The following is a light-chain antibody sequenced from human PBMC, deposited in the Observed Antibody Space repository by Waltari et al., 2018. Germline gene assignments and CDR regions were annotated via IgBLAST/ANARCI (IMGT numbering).Light chain of an antibody. V-gene: IGLV2-8*01. CDR1: SSDVGGYNY. CDR2: EVS. Sequence: QSALTQPPSASGSPGQSVTISCTGTSSDVGGYNYVSWYQQYPGKAPKLMIYEVSRRPSGVPGRFSGSKSGNTASLTGSGLQPEDEADYYCSSYAGSNNFIFGGGTKLTVL. CDR3: SSYAGSNNFI. J-gene: IGLJ2*01.